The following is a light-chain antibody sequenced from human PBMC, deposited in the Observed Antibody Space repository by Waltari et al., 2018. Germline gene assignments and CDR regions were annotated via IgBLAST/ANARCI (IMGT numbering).Light chain of an antibody. V-gene: IGKV1-39*01. Sequence: DIQMTQSPSSLSASVGDRVTITCRASQSISSYLNWYQQKPGKAPKLLIYAASSLQSGVPSRFSVSGSGTDFTLTISSLQPEDFATYYCQQSYSTPPRTFGQGTKVEIK. CDR2: AAS. CDR3: QQSYSTPPRT. J-gene: IGKJ1*01. CDR1: QSISSY.